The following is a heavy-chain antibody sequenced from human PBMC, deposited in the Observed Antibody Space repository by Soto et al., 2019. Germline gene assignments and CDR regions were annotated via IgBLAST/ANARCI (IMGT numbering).Heavy chain of an antibody. D-gene: IGHD4-17*01. V-gene: IGHV4-30-4*01. Sequence: QVQLQESGPGLVKPSQTLSLTCTVSGGSISSGDYYWSWIRQPPGKGLEWIGYIYYSGSTYYNPSLKSRLTISLDTSNNQFSLKLSSVTAADTAIYSCARTTMTTQRNFDYWGQGTLVTVSS. CDR1: GGSISSGDYY. CDR3: ARTTMTTQRNFDY. J-gene: IGHJ4*02. CDR2: IYYSGST.